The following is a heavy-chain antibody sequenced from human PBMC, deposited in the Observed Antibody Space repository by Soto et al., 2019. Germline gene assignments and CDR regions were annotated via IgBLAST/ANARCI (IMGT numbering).Heavy chain of an antibody. V-gene: IGHV4-59*12. CDR1: GGSISSYY. CDR3: ARARLRLQFVYYYRDV. D-gene: IGHD5-12*01. CDR2: IYYSGST. Sequence: TLSLTCTVSGGSISSYYWSWIRQPPGKGLEWIGYIYYSGSTNYNPSLKIRFTFSVDTSKNQFSLKLSSVPAADTVVYYCARARLRLQFVYYYRDVRGKGTTVTVS. J-gene: IGHJ6*03.